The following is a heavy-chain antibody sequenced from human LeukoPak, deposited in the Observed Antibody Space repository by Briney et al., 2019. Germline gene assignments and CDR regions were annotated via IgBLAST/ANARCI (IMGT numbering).Heavy chain of an antibody. D-gene: IGHD4-23*01. CDR2: IKTKIEGGTT. CDR1: GFTFSNAW. V-gene: IGHV3-15*01. J-gene: IGHJ4*02. Sequence: GGSLRLSCVVSGFTFSNAWMNWVRQAPGKGLEWVGRIKTKIEGGTTDYAAPVKGRFTMSRDDSKNTLYLQMNSLKTEDTAVYYRTSGLYGINSVVRDFWGQGTLVTVSS. CDR3: TSGLYGINSVVRDF.